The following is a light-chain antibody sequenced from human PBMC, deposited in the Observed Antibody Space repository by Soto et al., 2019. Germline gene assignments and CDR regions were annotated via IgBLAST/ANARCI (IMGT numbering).Light chain of an antibody. J-gene: IGLJ1*01. V-gene: IGLV2-14*01. Sequence: QSALTQPASVSGSPGQSITISCTGTTSDIGGYNFVSWYQQHPGKAPNLLIYDDRNRPSGVSNRFSGSKSGKTASLTISWLQAEDEADYYCNSYRTGSTYVFGAGTKVTVL. CDR1: TSDIGGYNF. CDR2: DDR. CDR3: NSYRTGSTYV.